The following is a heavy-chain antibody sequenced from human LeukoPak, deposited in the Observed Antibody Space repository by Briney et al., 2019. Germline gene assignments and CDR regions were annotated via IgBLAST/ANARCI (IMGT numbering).Heavy chain of an antibody. CDR1: GGSISSYY. Sequence: SQTLSLTCTVSGGSISSYYWIWIRQPPGKGLEWIGYIHYSGSTNYNPSLKSRVTISVDTSKNQFSLRLSSVTAADTAVYYCARGWGYFDFWGQGTLLTVSS. CDR2: IHYSGST. D-gene: IGHD3-16*01. V-gene: IGHV4-59*01. J-gene: IGHJ4*02. CDR3: ARGWGYFDF.